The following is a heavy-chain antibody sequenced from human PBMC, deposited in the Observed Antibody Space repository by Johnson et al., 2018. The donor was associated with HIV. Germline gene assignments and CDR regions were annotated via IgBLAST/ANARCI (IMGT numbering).Heavy chain of an antibody. V-gene: IGHV3-66*01. CDR2: IYTGGST. CDR1: GFSVSNNY. CDR3: TRGIPNLPITGTRGFDI. D-gene: IGHD1-20*01. J-gene: IGHJ3*02. Sequence: EVQLVESGGGLVQSGGSLSLSCGASGFSVSNNYMNWVRQAPGKGLEWVSVIYTGGSTYYADSVRGRFTISRDNSKNTLYLQMGSLRDEDMAVYYCTRGIPNLPITGTRGFDIWGQGTMVTVSS.